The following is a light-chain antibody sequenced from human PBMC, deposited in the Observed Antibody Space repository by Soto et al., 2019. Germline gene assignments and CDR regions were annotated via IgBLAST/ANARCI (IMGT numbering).Light chain of an antibody. J-gene: IGKJ4*01. CDR3: QQVKSYPRT. Sequence: DIQMTQSPSTLSASVGDRVVITCLASQSITTWLAWYQQKPAKAPKLLIYEESTLHSGVPSRFSGRKVGTQFILTIDSLQPEDFATYYCQQVKSYPRTFGGGTKVDIK. V-gene: IGKV1-5*01. CDR2: EES. CDR1: QSITTW.